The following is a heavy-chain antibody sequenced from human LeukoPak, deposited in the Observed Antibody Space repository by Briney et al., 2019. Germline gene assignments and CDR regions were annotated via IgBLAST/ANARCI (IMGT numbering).Heavy chain of an antibody. CDR3: ARETVGYQLRRLLDV. J-gene: IGHJ6*04. CDR1: GFTFSSYG. D-gene: IGHD2-2*01. V-gene: IGHV3-7*01. CDR2: IKQDGSEK. Sequence: GGSLRLSCAASGFTFSSYGMHWVRQAPGKGLEWVANIKQDGSEKDYVDSVKGRFTISRDNAKHSLYLQMNSLRAEDTAVYYCARETVGYQLRRLLDVWGKGTTVTVSS.